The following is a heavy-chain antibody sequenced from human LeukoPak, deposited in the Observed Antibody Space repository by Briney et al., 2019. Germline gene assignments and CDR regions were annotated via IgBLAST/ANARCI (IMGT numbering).Heavy chain of an antibody. J-gene: IGHJ5*02. CDR2: VHYSGST. CDR3: ARDQRYYYGSGSATRFDP. V-gene: IGHV4-39*07. D-gene: IGHD3-10*01. CDR1: GGSITSDIYY. Sequence: SETLSLTCTVSGGSITSDIYYWGWIRQPPGKGLEWIGSVHYSGSTYYNSSLKSRVTISVVTSKTQFSLKLSSVTAADTAVYYCARDQRYYYGSGSATRFDPWGQGTLVTVSS.